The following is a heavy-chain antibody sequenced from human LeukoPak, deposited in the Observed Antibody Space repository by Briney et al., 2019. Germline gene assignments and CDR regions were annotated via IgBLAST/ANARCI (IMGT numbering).Heavy chain of an antibody. CDR3: ARQDSYTLGGFDY. J-gene: IGHJ4*02. CDR2: IYPGDSDT. CDR1: GYSFTSYW. Sequence: GESLKISCKGSGYSFTSYWIGWVRQLPGKGLEWMGIIYPGDSDTRYSPSFQGQVTISADKSISTAYRQWSSLKASDTAMYYCARQDSYTLGGFDYWGQGTLVTVSS. V-gene: IGHV5-51*01. D-gene: IGHD3-16*01.